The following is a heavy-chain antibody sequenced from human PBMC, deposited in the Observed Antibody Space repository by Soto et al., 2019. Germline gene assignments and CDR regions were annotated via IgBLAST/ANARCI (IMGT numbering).Heavy chain of an antibody. CDR1: GSTFTSYG. Sequence: ATVKGSCKASGSTFTSYGNSRARAAPGQGLEWVGWISAYNGNTNYAQKLQGRVTMTTDTSTSTAYMELGSLRSDDTAVYYCARDCSSNSCYQNYYYYGMDVWGQGTTVTFSS. D-gene: IGHD2-2*01. V-gene: IGHV1-18*01. J-gene: IGHJ6*02. CDR2: ISAYNGNT. CDR3: ARDCSSNSCYQNYYYYGMDV.